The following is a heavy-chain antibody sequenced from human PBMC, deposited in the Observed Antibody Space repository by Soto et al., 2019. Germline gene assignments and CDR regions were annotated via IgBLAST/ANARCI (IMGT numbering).Heavy chain of an antibody. Sequence: LSLTCTVSGGSISSGGYYWSWIRQHPGKGLEWIGYIYYSGSTYYNPSLKSRVTISVDTSKNQFSLKLSSVTAADTAVYYCARLDYGSGSPAPTDAFDIWGQGTMVTVSS. CDR2: IYYSGST. J-gene: IGHJ3*02. CDR3: ARLDYGSGSPAPTDAFDI. CDR1: GGSISSGGYY. D-gene: IGHD3-10*01. V-gene: IGHV4-31*03.